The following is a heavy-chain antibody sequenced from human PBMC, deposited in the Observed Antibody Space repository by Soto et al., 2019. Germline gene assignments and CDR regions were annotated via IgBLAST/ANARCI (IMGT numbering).Heavy chain of an antibody. D-gene: IGHD6-6*01. J-gene: IGHJ6*02. CDR2: TYYRSKWYN. CDR1: GDSVSSNSAA. V-gene: IGHV6-1*01. Sequence: PSQTLSLTCALSGDSVSSNSAAWNWIRQSPSRGLEWLGRTYYRSKWYNDYAVSVKSRITINPDTSKNQFSLQLNSVTPEDTAVYYCARRSYSSSSGYHYGMDVWGQGPTVTVSS. CDR3: ARRSYSSSSGYHYGMDV.